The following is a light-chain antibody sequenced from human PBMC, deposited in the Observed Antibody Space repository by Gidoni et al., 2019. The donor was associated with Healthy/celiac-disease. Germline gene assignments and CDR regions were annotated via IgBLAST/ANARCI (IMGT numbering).Light chain of an antibody. CDR1: SSDVGGYNY. V-gene: IGLV2-14*01. J-gene: IGLJ3*02. CDR2: EVS. Sequence: QSALTQPASVSGSPGQSLTISCTGTSSDVGGYNYVSWYQQHPGKAPKLMIYEVSNRPSGVSNRFSGSKSGNTASLTISGLQAEDEADYYCSSYTSSSISLVFGGGTKLTVL. CDR3: SSYTSSSISLV.